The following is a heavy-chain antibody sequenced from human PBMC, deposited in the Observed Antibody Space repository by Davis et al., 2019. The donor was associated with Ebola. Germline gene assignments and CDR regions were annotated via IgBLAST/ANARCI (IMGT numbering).Heavy chain of an antibody. Sequence: PSETLSLTCAVSGGSIIGTDWWSCVRQPPGKGLEWIGEIHHSGATNCNPSLKSRVSISVDKSNNQFSLMLTSVTAADTAVYYCVRNGFYSLEYWGQGTLVTVSS. V-gene: IGHV4-4*02. CDR1: GGSIIGTDW. CDR2: IHHSGAT. CDR3: VRNGFYSLEY. J-gene: IGHJ4*02. D-gene: IGHD2-8*01.